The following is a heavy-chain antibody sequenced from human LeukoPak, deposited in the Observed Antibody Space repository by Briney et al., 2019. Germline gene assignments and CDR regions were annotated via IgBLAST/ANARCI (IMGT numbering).Heavy chain of an antibody. Sequence: ASVKVSCKASGYTFTNYYIHWERQAPGQGLEWVGRINPHSGGTNYAQKLQGRVTMTRDASISTAYMELSSLRSYDTAVYYCARDKDFVVVVPATDAFDIWGQGTMVTVSS. CDR2: INPHSGGT. D-gene: IGHD2-15*01. CDR3: ARDKDFVVVVPATDAFDI. CDR1: GYTFTNYY. V-gene: IGHV1-2*02. J-gene: IGHJ3*02.